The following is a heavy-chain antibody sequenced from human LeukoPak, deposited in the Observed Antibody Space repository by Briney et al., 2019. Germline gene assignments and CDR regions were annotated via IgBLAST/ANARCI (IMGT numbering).Heavy chain of an antibody. Sequence: SETLSLTCTVSGGSISSYYWSWIRQPAERGLEWIGRIYTSGSTSYNPSLKSRVTISVDKSKNQFSLKLSSVTAADTAVYYCARVSLYYYADYWGQGTLVTVSS. D-gene: IGHD3-10*01. CDR2: IYTSGST. V-gene: IGHV4-4*07. CDR3: ARVSLYYYADY. J-gene: IGHJ4*02. CDR1: GGSISSYY.